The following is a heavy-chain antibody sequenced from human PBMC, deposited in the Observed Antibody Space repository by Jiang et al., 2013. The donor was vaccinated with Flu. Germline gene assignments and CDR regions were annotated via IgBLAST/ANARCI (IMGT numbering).Heavy chain of an antibody. CDR3: ARGTYDYGDYPYYYYGMDV. J-gene: IGHJ6*04. CDR1: SISSYY. V-gene: IGHV4-59*01. D-gene: IGHD4-17*01. CDR2: IYYSGST. Sequence: SISSYYWSWIRQPPGKGLEWIGYIYYSGSTNYNPSLKSRVTISVDTSKNQFSLKLSSVTAADTAVYYCARGTYDYGDYPYYYYGMDVWGKGTTVTVSS.